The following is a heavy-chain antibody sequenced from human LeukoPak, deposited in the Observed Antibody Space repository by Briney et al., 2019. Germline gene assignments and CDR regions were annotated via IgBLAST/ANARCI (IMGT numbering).Heavy chain of an antibody. CDR2: IYASGNI. J-gene: IGHJ2*01. CDR3: ARDASWNWYFDL. Sequence: NPSETLSLTCTVSDGSISNSYWIWIRQPAGKGLEWIGRIYASGNINYNPSLKSRVTMSVDTSKNQVSLNLRSVTAADTAVYYCARDASWNWYFDLWGRGTLVTVSS. V-gene: IGHV4-4*07. CDR1: DGSISNSY.